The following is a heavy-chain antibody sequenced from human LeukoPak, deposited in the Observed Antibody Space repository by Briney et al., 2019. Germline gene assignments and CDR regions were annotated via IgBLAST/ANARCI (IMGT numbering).Heavy chain of an antibody. D-gene: IGHD3-16*01. CDR2: VHYSGTT. V-gene: IGHV4-59*08. CDR1: GGSISSYY. J-gene: IGHJ4*02. CDR3: ARLKGEASVTERFDY. Sequence: PSETLSLTCTVSGGSISSYYWSWIRQPPGKGLELIGNVHYSGTTSYNPSLKSRVTISVDTSKNQFSLKLSSVIAADTAVYYCARLKGEASVTERFDYWGQGTLVTVSS.